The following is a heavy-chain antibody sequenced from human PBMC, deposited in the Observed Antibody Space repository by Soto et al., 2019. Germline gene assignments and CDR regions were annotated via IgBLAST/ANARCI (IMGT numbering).Heavy chain of an antibody. J-gene: IGHJ4*02. CDR2: IYYSGST. Sequence: SETLSLTCTVSGGSISSYYWSWIRQPPGKGLEWIGYIYYSGSTNYNPSLKSRVTISVDTSKNQFSLKLSSVTAADTAVYYCAVLGYYDILTGYYPSDYWGQGTLVTVSS. CDR3: AVLGYYDILTGYYPSDY. D-gene: IGHD3-9*01. CDR1: GGSISSYY. V-gene: IGHV4-59*08.